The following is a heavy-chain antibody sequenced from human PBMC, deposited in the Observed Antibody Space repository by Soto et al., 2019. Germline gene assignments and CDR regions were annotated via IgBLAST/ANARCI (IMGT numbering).Heavy chain of an antibody. CDR3: ARGNSDDYIWGSYRYGRYYYYYMDV. J-gene: IGHJ6*03. V-gene: IGHV4-34*01. Sequence: SETLSRTCAVYGGSFSGYYWGWIRQPPGKGLEWIGEINHSGSTNYNPSLKSRVTISVDTSKNQFSLKLSSVTAADTAVYYCARGNSDDYIWGSYRYGRYYYYYMDVWGKGTTVTFSS. CDR2: INHSGST. D-gene: IGHD3-16*02. CDR1: GGSFSGYY.